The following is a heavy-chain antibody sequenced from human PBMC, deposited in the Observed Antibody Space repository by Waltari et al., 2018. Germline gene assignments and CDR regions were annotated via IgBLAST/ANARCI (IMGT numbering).Heavy chain of an antibody. Sequence: QVQLQESGPGLVKHSETLSLTCAVSGYSISSGYYWGWIRQPPGKGLEWIGSIYHSGSTYYNPSLKSRVTISVDTSKNQFSLKLSSVTAADTAVYYCARVSSGSIDWGQGTLVTVSS. D-gene: IGHD3-22*01. CDR1: GYSISSGYY. J-gene: IGHJ4*02. CDR2: IYHSGST. V-gene: IGHV4-38-2*01. CDR3: ARVSSGSID.